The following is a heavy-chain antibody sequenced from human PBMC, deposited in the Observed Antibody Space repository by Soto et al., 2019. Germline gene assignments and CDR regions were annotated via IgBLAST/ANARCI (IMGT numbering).Heavy chain of an antibody. Sequence: GGSLRLSCVVSGFTFNTYRMTWVRQAPGKGLEWVANIKEDGSEKYYGDSVRGRFTISRDNAKNSLFLQIASLRAEDTAVYYCAREEPSLYCRGGSCSTPHFAYWGRGTLVTVSS. V-gene: IGHV3-7*01. CDR1: GFTFNTYR. CDR2: IKEDGSEK. J-gene: IGHJ4*02. CDR3: AREEPSLYCRGGSCSTPHFAY. D-gene: IGHD2-15*01.